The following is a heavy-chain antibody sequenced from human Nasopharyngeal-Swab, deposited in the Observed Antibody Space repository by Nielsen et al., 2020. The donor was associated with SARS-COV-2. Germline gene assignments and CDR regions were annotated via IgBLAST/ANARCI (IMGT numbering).Heavy chain of an antibody. D-gene: IGHD2-2*01. V-gene: IGHV1-69*01. J-gene: IGHJ5*02. CDR2: TIPIFGTA. Sequence: WGRQAPGQGLEWMGGTIPIFGTANYAQKFQGRVTITADESTSTAYMELSSLRSEDTAVYYCARDLGCSSTSCYEGNWFDPWGQGTLVTVSS. CDR3: ARDLGCSSTSCYEGNWFDP.